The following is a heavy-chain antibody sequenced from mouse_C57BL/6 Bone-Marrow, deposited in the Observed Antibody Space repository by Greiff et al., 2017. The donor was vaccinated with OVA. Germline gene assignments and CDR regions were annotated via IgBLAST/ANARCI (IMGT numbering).Heavy chain of an antibody. J-gene: IGHJ3*01. D-gene: IGHD2-4*01. V-gene: IGHV5-4*01. CDR1: GFTFSSYA. CDR3: ARDRRLTWFAY. CDR2: FSDGGSYT. Sequence: EVKLVESGGGLVKPGGSLKLSCAASGFTFSSYAMSWVRQTPEKRLEWVATFSDGGSYTYYPDNVKGRFTISRDNAKNNLYLQMSHLKSEDTAVYYCARDRRLTWFAYWGQGTLVTVSA.